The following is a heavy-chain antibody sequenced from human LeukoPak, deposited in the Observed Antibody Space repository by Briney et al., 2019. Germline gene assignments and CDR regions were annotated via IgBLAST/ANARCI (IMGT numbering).Heavy chain of an antibody. D-gene: IGHD7-27*01. CDR2: ISGSGGST. CDR3: ARGDTGEGGGAFDI. V-gene: IGHV3-23*01. CDR1: GFTFSSYA. Sequence: QAGGSLRLSCAASGFTFSSYAMSWVRQAPGKGLEWVSAISGSGGSTYYADSVKGRFTISRDNSKNTLYLQMNSLRAEDTAVYYCARGDTGEGGGAFDIWGQGTMVTVSS. J-gene: IGHJ3*02.